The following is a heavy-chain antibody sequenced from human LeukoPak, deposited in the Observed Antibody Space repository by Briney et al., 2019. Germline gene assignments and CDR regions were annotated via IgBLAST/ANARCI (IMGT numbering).Heavy chain of an antibody. J-gene: IGHJ4*02. CDR1: GFPFSSYA. CDR3: AKGVFGVASTPDDY. D-gene: IGHD3-3*01. V-gene: IGHV3-23*01. Sequence: PGGSLRLSCVASGFPFSSYAMSWVRQAPGKGLEWVSAIDNTGGDSWFADFVKGRFTLSRDNPKNALYLQLDSLTAEDTAVYYCAKGVFGVASTPDDYWGQGTLVTVSS. CDR2: IDNTGGDS.